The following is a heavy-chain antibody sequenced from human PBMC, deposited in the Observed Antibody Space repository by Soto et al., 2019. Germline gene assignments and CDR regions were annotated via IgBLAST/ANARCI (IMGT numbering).Heavy chain of an antibody. CDR2: ISAYNGNT. D-gene: IGHD5-12*01. V-gene: IGHV1-18*01. J-gene: IGHJ6*02. Sequence: QVQLVQSGAEVKKPGASVKVSCKASGYTFTSFGISWVRQAPGQGLEWMGWISAYNGNTNYAQKLQGRVTMTTDTSTSTAYMELRSLRSDDTAVYYCARDPRDGYKYVYYYYGMAVWGQGTTVTVSS. CDR3: ARDPRDGYKYVYYYYGMAV. CDR1: GYTFTSFG.